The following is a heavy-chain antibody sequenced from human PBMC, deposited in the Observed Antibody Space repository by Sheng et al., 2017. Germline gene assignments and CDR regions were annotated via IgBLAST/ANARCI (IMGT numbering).Heavy chain of an antibody. CDR3: VRDLADCSGGDCYPPDFFDY. V-gene: IGHV1-18*01. J-gene: IGHJ4*02. D-gene: IGHD2-15*01. Sequence: QVHLVQSGAEVKEPGASVKVSCKTSGYSFTNYGASWVRQAPGQGFEWMGWISAYNGKSQYAQKFQGRVTLTTDTSTSTAYMELRTLRSDDTAIYYCVRDLADCSGGDCYPPDFFDYWGQGTLVTVSS. CDR2: ISAYNGKS. CDR1: GYSFTNYG.